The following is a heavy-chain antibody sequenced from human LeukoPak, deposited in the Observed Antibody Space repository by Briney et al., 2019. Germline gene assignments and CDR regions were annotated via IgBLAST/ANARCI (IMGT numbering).Heavy chain of an antibody. CDR1: RGTFSSYT. J-gene: IGHJ4*02. CDR3: ARAQGHTNFDY. D-gene: IGHD2-21*01. Sequence: SVKVSCKASRGTFSSYTISWVRQAPGQGLEWMGRIIPILGIANYAQKFQGRVTITADKSTSTAYMELSSLRSEDTAVYYCARAQGHTNFDYWGQGTLVTVSS. CDR2: IIPILGIA. V-gene: IGHV1-69*02.